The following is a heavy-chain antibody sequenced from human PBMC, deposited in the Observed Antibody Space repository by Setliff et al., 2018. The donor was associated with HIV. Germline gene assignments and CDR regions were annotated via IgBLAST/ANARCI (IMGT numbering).Heavy chain of an antibody. J-gene: IGHJ6*02. D-gene: IGHD4-17*01. CDR2: IYYSGST. V-gene: IGHV4-59*01. CDR3: ARTAYDYGDYADEDYYYGMDV. Sequence: SETLSLTCTVSGGYISSYYWSWIRQPPGKGLEWIGYIYYSGSTNYNPSLKSRVTISVDTSKNQFSLKLSSVTAADTAVYYCARTAYDYGDYADEDYYYGMDVWCQGTTVTVS. CDR1: GGYISSYY.